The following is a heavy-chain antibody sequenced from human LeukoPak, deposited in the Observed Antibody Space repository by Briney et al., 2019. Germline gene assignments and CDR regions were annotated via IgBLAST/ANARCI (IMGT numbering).Heavy chain of an antibody. CDR1: GFTVSSNY. V-gene: IGHV3-53*01. CDR2: IYSGGST. Sequence: GGSLRLSCAASGFTVSSNYMSWVRQAPGKGLEWVSAIYSGGSTYYADSVKGRFTISRDNSKNTLYLQMNSLRAEDTAVYYCAKRLWGLYYFDYWGQGTLVTVSS. CDR3: AKRLWGLYYFDY. J-gene: IGHJ4*02. D-gene: IGHD5-18*01.